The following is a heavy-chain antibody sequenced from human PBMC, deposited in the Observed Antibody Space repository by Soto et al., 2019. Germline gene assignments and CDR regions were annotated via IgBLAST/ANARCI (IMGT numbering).Heavy chain of an antibody. Sequence: QVQLQESGPGLVKPSQTLSLTCTVSGASISSGAYYCSWIRHFPGKGLEWIGDISYRGITHYNPSLNSRVTISRDTSENQFSLKVTSVTAADTAVYYCARMSATGTRWFDSWGQGTQVTVSS. J-gene: IGHJ5*01. CDR1: GASISSGAYY. D-gene: IGHD3-9*01. V-gene: IGHV4-31*03. CDR2: ISYRGIT. CDR3: ARMSATGTRWFDS.